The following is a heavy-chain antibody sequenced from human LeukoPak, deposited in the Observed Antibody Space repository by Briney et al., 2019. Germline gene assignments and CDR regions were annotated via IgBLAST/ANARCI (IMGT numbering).Heavy chain of an antibody. CDR3: AKSDCGSDGCKLLNY. D-gene: IGHD2-21*01. Sequence: PGGSLRLSCAASGFTVSTNYMSWVRQAPGKGLEWLSAIDGGGDATKYADSVKGRFTISRDNSKNTLSLQMNSLRVEDTTIYYCAKSDCGSDGCKLLNYWGQGTLVTVSS. CDR2: IDGGGDAT. CDR1: GFTVSTNY. V-gene: IGHV3-23*01. J-gene: IGHJ4*02.